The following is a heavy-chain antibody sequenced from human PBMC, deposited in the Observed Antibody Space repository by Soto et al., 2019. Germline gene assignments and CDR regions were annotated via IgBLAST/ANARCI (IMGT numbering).Heavy chain of an antibody. D-gene: IGHD3-16*01. Sequence: GGSLRLSCAASGFTFSSYGMHWVRQAPGKGLEWVAVISYDGSNKYYADSVKGRFTISRDNSKNTLYLQMNSLRAEDTAVYYCAKDPGGGSRRSSNYYYYYYMDVWGKGTTVTVSS. J-gene: IGHJ6*03. V-gene: IGHV3-30*18. CDR1: GFTFSSYG. CDR3: AKDPGGGSRRSSNYYYYYYMDV. CDR2: ISYDGSNK.